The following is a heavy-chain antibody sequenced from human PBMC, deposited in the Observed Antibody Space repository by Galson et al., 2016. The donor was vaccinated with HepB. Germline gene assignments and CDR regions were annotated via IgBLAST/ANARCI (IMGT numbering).Heavy chain of an antibody. Sequence: SETLSLTCTVSGDSVRSYYWSWIRQPPGKGLEWIGYIYYSGSTNYNPSLKSRVTISVDTSKNQFSLKLTSVTAADTAVYYCARGDPRTGTPPSDYWGQGALVTVSS. D-gene: IGHD1-7*01. V-gene: IGHV4-59*02. CDR3: ARGDPRTGTPPSDY. J-gene: IGHJ4*02. CDR1: GDSVRSYY. CDR2: IYYSGST.